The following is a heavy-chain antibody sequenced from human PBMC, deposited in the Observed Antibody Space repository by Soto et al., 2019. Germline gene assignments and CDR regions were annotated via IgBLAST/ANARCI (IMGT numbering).Heavy chain of an antibody. CDR1: GYTFTSYG. J-gene: IGHJ4*02. CDR2: ISAYNGNT. D-gene: IGHD3-10*01. CDR3: AGDRPLVTMVRGVIAFDY. Sequence: QVQLVQSGAEVKKPGASVKVSCKASGYTFTSYGISWVRQAPGQGLEWMGWISAYNGNTNYAQKLQGRVTMTTDTSRSTAYMELRSLRSDDTAVYYCAGDRPLVTMVRGVIAFDYWGQGTLVTVSS. V-gene: IGHV1-18*01.